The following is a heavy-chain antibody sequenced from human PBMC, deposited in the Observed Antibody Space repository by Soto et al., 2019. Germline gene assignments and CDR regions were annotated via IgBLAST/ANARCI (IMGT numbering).Heavy chain of an antibody. V-gene: IGHV3-11*06. D-gene: IGHD3-16*02. J-gene: IGHJ3*02. CDR3: ARGRQLYYDYVWGSYRYDAFDI. CDR2: ISSSSSYT. CDR1: GFTFSDYY. Sequence: GSLRLSCAASGFTFSDYYMSWIRQAPGKGLEWVSYISSSSSYTNYADSVKGRFTISRDNAKNSLYLQMNSLRAEDTAVYYCARGRQLYYDYVWGSYRYDAFDIWGQGTMVTVSS.